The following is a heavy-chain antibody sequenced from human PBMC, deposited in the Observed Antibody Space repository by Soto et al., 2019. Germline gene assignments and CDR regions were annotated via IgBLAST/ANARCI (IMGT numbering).Heavy chain of an antibody. CDR2: INHSGST. CDR3: ARGVLEWLFSYYYYYGMDV. D-gene: IGHD3-3*01. J-gene: IGHJ6*02. CDR1: GGSFSGYY. V-gene: IGHV4-34*01. Sequence: SETLSLTCAVYGGSFSGYYWSWIRQPPGKGLEWIGEINHSGSTNYNPSLKSRVTISVDTSKNQFSLKLSSLTAADTAVYYCARGVLEWLFSYYYYYGMDVWGQGTTVTVSS.